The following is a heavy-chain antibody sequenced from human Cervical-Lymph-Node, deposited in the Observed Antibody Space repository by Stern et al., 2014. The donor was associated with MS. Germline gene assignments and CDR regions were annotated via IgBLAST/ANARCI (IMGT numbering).Heavy chain of an antibody. Sequence: QVQLVQSGAEVKKPGSSVKVSCKASGGTFSSYAISWVRQAPGQGLDWMGGIIPIFGTANDEQKFQGRGTITEEASTSTAYSAHSSLRSEDTAVYYCARGELKEGLVRGMDVWGQGTTVTVSS. CDR2: IIPIFGTA. V-gene: IGHV1-69*01. CDR1: GGTFSSYA. CDR3: ARGELKEGLVRGMDV. D-gene: IGHD1-26*01. J-gene: IGHJ6*02.